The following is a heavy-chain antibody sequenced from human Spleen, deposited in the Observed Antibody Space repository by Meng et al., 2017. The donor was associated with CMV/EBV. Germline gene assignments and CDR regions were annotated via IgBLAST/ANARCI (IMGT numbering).Heavy chain of an antibody. V-gene: IGHV3-23*01. Sequence: GGSLRLSCAASGFTFSSYAINWVRQAPGKGLEWVSGINGGGFNTYYADSVKGRFTISRDNSNNLVYLQMNGLRPEDTAVYYCAKGNRQNPLYHGMHVWGQGSTVTVSS. D-gene: IGHD1-14*01. CDR1: GFTFSSYA. J-gene: IGHJ6*02. CDR3: AKGNRQNPLYHGMHV. CDR2: INGGGFNT.